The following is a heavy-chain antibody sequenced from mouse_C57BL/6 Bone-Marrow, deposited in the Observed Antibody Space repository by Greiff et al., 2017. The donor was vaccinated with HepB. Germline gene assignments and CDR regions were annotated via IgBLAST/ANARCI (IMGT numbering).Heavy chain of an antibody. D-gene: IGHD1-3*01. CDR3: ARYNYPGWFAY. CDR1: GYTFTSYW. CDR2: IDPSDSYT. V-gene: IGHV1-69*01. J-gene: IGHJ3*01. Sequence: VQLQQSGAELVMPGASVKLSCKASGYTFTSYWMHWVKQRPGQGLEWIGEIDPSDSYTNYNQKFKGKSTLTVDKSSSTAYMQLSSLTSEDSAVYYCARYNYPGWFAYWGQGTLVTVSA.